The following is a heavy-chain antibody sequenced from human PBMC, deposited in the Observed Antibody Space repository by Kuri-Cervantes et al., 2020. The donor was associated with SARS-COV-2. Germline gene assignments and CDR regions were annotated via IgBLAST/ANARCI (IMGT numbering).Heavy chain of an antibody. Sequence: GGSLRLSCAASGFTFSSYAMHWVRQAPGKGLEWVAVISYDGSNKYYADSVKGRFTISRDNSKNTLYLQLTGLRPEDMAVYYCARDRDDPSWDDAFDIWGQGTMVTVSS. CDR2: ISYDGSNK. CDR3: ARDRDDPSWDDAFDI. V-gene: IGHV3-30-3*01. CDR1: GFTFSSYA. D-gene: IGHD1-1*01. J-gene: IGHJ3*02.